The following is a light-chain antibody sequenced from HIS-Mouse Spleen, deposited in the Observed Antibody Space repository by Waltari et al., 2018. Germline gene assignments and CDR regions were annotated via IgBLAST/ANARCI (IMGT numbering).Light chain of an antibody. CDR2: EGS. Sequence: QSALTQPASVSGSPGQSITISCTGTSSDVGSYNLVSWYHTHPGKAPKLMIDEGSKRPSGVSNRFSGSKSGNTASLTISGLQAEDEADYYCCSYAGSSTWVFGGGTKLTVL. J-gene: IGLJ3*02. CDR3: CSYAGSSTWV. V-gene: IGLV2-23*01. CDR1: SSDVGSYNL.